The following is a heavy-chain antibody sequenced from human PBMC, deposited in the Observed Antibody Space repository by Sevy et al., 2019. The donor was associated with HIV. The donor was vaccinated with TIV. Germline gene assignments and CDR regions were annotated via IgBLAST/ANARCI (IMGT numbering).Heavy chain of an antibody. D-gene: IGHD6-19*01. CDR2: IHYSGRT. V-gene: IGHV4-31*03. CDR1: GGSISSDSYY. J-gene: IGHJ6*02. Sequence: SETLSLTCSVSGGSISSDSYYWTSIRQHPGKGLEWIGYIHYSGRTYYNPSLKSRVTISLDTSKNQFSLRLRSVTAADTAVYYCARDHGYSNGWYPYYYYYGMDVWGPGTTVTVSS. CDR3: ARDHGYSNGWYPYYYYYGMDV.